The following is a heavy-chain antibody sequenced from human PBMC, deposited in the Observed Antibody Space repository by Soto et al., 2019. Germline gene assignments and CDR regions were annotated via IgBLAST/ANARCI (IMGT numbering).Heavy chain of an antibody. D-gene: IGHD3-3*01. CDR1: GFTFSSYG. J-gene: IGHJ4*02. CDR2: ISYDGSNK. CDR3: ATMDLLFPDFDY. V-gene: IGHV3-30*03. Sequence: QVQLVESGGGVVQPGRSLRLSCAASGFTFSSYGMHWVRQAPGKGLEWVAVISYDGSNKYYAESVKGRFTISRDNSKNPLYLQMTSLRAEDTAVYYCATMDLLFPDFDYWGQGTLVTVSS.